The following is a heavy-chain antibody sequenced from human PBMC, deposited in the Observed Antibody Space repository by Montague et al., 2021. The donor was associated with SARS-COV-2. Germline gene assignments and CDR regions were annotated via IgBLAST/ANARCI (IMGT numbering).Heavy chain of an antibody. CDR3: ARQIRTMVRGVPRNWFDP. Sequence: SLRLSCAASGFTVSSNYMTWVRQAPGEGLEWVSLIYSSGSTFYADSVQGRFTISRDNSNNTLYLHMNSLRAEDTAVYYCARQIRTMVRGVPRNWFDPWGQGTLVTVSS. CDR1: GFTVSSNY. CDR2: IYSSGST. J-gene: IGHJ5*02. D-gene: IGHD3-10*01. V-gene: IGHV3-66*04.